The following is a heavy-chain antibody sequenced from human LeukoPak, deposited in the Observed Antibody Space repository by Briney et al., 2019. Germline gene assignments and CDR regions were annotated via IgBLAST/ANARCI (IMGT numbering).Heavy chain of an antibody. CDR1: GGSISSYY. CDR2: IYYSGST. CDR3: ARHRQGYSYGDYWYFDL. J-gene: IGHJ2*01. Sequence: PSETLSLTCTVSGGSISSYYWSWIRQPPGKGLEWIGYIYYSGSTNYNPSLKSRVTISVDTSKNQFSLKLSSVTAADTAVYYCARHRQGYSYGDYWYFDLWGRGTLVTVSS. V-gene: IGHV4-59*08. D-gene: IGHD5-18*01.